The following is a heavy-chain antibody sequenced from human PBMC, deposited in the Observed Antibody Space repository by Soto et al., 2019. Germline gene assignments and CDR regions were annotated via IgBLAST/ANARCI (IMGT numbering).Heavy chain of an antibody. V-gene: IGHV5-10-1*01. CDR2: IDPSDSYT. Sequence: GESLKISCKGSGYSFTSYWISWVRQMPGKGLEWMGRIDPSDSYTNYSPSFQGHVTISADKSISTAYLQWSSLKASDTAMYYCARHGVGYYGSGSYYNPGYYGMDAWGQGTTVTVSS. D-gene: IGHD3-10*01. CDR1: GYSFTSYW. CDR3: ARHGVGYYGSGSYYNPGYYGMDA. J-gene: IGHJ6*02.